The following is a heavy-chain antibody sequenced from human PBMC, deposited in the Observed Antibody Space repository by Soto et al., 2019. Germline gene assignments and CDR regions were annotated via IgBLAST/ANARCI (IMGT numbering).Heavy chain of an antibody. D-gene: IGHD3-22*01. J-gene: IGHJ4*02. CDR2: ISAYNGNT. CDR1: GHTSTSYG. CDR3: VKGEYYYDSSGYYPFDY. V-gene: IGHV1-18*01. Sequence: GASVKVSCKASGHTSTSYGMSWVRQAPGQGLEWMGWISAYNGNTNYAQKLQGRVTMTTDTSTSTAYMELRSLRSDDTAVYYCVKGEYYYDSSGYYPFDYSGQGTLVTVPS.